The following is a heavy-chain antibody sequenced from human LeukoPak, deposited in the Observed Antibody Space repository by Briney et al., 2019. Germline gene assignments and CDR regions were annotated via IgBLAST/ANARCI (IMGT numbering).Heavy chain of an antibody. V-gene: IGHV1-69*05. CDR1: GGTFSSYA. D-gene: IGHD4-11*01. Sequence: SVKVSCKASGGTFSSYAISWVRQAPGQGLEWMGGIIPIFGTANYAQKFQGRVTITTDESTSTAYMELSSLRSEDTAVYYCARVQFNYYYFDCWGQGTLVTVSS. CDR2: IIPIFGTA. CDR3: ARVQFNYYYFDC. J-gene: IGHJ4*02.